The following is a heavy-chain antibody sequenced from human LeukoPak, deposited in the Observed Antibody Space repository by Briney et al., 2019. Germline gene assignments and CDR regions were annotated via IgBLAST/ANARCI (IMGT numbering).Heavy chain of an antibody. CDR2: ISGSGGNT. CDR3: AKGCGGTCYSDFDY. CDR1: GFTFSSYA. V-gene: IGHV3-23*01. J-gene: IGHJ4*02. D-gene: IGHD2-21*02. Sequence: GGSLRLSCAASGFTFSSYAMGWVRQAPGKGLEWVSSISGSGGNTFYADSVKGRFTISRDNSKNTVYLQMNSLRVEDTALYYCAKGCGGTCYSDFDYWGQGTLVTVSS.